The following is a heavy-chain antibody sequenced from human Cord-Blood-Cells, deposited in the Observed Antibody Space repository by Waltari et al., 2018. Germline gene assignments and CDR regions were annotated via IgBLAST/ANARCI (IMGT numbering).Heavy chain of an antibody. CDR3: ARDRMSVVVPAAMGFDP. CDR2: ISAYNGNT. D-gene: IGHD2-2*01. Sequence: QVQLVQSGAEVKKPGASVKVSCKASGYTFTSSGISWVRQAPGQGVEWMGWISAYNGNTNYAQKRQGRVTMTTDTSTSTAYMELRSPRSDDTAVYYCARDRMSVVVPAAMGFDPWGQGTLVTVSS. CDR1: GYTFTSSG. J-gene: IGHJ5*02. V-gene: IGHV1-18*04.